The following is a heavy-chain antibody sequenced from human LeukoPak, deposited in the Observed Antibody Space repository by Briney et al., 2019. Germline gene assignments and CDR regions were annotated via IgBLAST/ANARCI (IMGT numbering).Heavy chain of an antibody. CDR1: GGSISSNSYY. J-gene: IGHJ4*02. V-gene: IGHV4-39*07. CDR3: ARIPTVTFFDY. Sequence: PSETLSLTCTVSGGSISSNSYYWGWIRQPPGKGLEWIGSIYYSGSTYYNPSLKSRVTISVDSSKNQFSLKLSSVTAADTAMYYCARIPTVTFFDYWGQGTLVTVSS. CDR2: IYYSGST. D-gene: IGHD4-17*01.